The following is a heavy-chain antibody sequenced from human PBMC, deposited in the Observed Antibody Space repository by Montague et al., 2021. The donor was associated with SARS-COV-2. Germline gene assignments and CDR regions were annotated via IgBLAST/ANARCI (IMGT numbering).Heavy chain of an antibody. Sequence: SETLSLTCTDSGGSISSSTYYWGWIRQPPGKGLEWIASIYYSGSTYFNPSLKSRVTISVDTSKNQFSLKLSSVTAADTAVYYCACGEITTRGLIYYYGMDVWGQGTTVTVSS. CDR2: IYYSGST. CDR3: ACGEITTRGLIYYYGMDV. V-gene: IGHV4-39*07. CDR1: GGSISSSTYY. J-gene: IGHJ6*02. D-gene: IGHD3-10*01.